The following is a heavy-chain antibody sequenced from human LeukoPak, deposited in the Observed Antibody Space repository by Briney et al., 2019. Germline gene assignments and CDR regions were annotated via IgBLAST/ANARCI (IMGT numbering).Heavy chain of an antibody. CDR2: VYYSGRT. Sequence: SETLSLTCTVSGGSISSSSYYWGWIRQPPGKELQWIASVYYSGRTNYSPSLKSRVTISVDTSEKQFSLQLNSVTAADTAVYYCARHGSRSYCSGGSCYSGGGGWFDPWGQGTLVTVSS. CDR1: GGSISSSSYY. CDR3: ARHGSRSYCSGGSCYSGGGGWFDP. J-gene: IGHJ5*02. V-gene: IGHV4-39*01. D-gene: IGHD2-15*01.